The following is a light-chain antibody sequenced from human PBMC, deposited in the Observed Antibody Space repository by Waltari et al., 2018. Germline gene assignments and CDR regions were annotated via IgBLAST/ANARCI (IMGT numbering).Light chain of an antibody. Sequence: EIVLTQSPATLSLSPGDRATLSCRASQRISNSLAWYQQKPGQAPRLLIYDASNRATGIPARFSGSGSGTDFTLTISSLEPEDFAVYYCQQRSNWPPAFGQGTKVEIK. V-gene: IGKV3-11*01. CDR3: QQRSNWPPA. CDR1: QRISNS. CDR2: DAS. J-gene: IGKJ1*01.